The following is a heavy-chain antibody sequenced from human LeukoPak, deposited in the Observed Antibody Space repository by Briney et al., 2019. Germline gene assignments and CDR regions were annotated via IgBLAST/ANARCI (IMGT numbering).Heavy chain of an antibody. CDR3: ARLTMVRGVIITVRNYYYYYYMDV. D-gene: IGHD3-10*01. CDR1: GGSFSGYY. Sequence: SETLSLTCAVYGGSFSGYYWGWIRQPPGKGLEWIGSIYYSGSTYYNPSLKSRVTISVDTSKNQFSLKLSSVTAADTAVYYCARLTMVRGVIITVRNYYYYYYMDVWGKGTTVTISS. J-gene: IGHJ6*03. V-gene: IGHV4-39*01. CDR2: IYYSGST.